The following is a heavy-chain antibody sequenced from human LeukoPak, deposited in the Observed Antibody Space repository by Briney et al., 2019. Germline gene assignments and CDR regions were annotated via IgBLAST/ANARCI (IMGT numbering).Heavy chain of an antibody. D-gene: IGHD3-16*01. CDR3: AREGGGFDP. CDR2: IYDSGST. Sequence: SETLSLTCTVSGGSIRSSYYYWGWIRQPPGKGLEWIGSIYDSGSTYHNPSLKSRVTISVDRSKNQFSLKLSSVTAADTAAYYCAREGGGFDPWGQGTLVTVSS. V-gene: IGHV4-39*07. J-gene: IGHJ5*02. CDR1: GGSIRSSYYY.